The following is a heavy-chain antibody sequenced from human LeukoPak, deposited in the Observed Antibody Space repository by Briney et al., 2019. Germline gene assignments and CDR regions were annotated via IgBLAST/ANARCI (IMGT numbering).Heavy chain of an antibody. CDR2: ISSNGGST. CDR1: GFTFSSYA. V-gene: IGHV3-64D*06. Sequence: GGSLRLSCSASGFTFSSYAMHWVRQAPGKGLEYVSAISSNGGSTYYADSVKGRFTISRDNSKNTLYLQMSSLRAEDTAVYYCVKDQSVGYILTGYNWFDPWGQGTLVTVSS. D-gene: IGHD3-9*01. J-gene: IGHJ5*02. CDR3: VKDQSVGYILTGYNWFDP.